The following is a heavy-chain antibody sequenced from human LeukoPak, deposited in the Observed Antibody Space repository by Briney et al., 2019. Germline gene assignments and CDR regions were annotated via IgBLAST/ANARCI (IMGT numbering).Heavy chain of an antibody. V-gene: IGHV3-23*01. CDR3: AKGPLIEVAGTTWDY. CDR1: EFTFSSYA. D-gene: IGHD6-19*01. Sequence: GRSLRLSCAASEFTFSSYAMTWVRQAPGKGLEWVSAISGSGGSTYYADSVKGRFTISRDNSKNTLYLQMNSLRAEDTAVYYCAKGPLIEVAGTTWDYWGQGTLIAVS. J-gene: IGHJ4*02. CDR2: ISGSGGST.